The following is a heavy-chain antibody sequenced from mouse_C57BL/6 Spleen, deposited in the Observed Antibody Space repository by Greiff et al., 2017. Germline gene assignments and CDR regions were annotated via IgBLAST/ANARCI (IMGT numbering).Heavy chain of an antibody. CDR3: ARDSSGPWFAY. V-gene: IGHV1-69*01. CDR2: IDPSDSYT. CDR1: GYTFTSYW. D-gene: IGHD3-2*02. Sequence: QVQLQQSGAELVMPGASVKLSCKASGYTFTSYWMHWVKQRPGQGLEWIGEIDPSDSYTNYNQKFKGKSTLTVDKSSSTAYMQLSSLTSEDSAVYYCARDSSGPWFAYWGQGTLVTVSA. J-gene: IGHJ3*01.